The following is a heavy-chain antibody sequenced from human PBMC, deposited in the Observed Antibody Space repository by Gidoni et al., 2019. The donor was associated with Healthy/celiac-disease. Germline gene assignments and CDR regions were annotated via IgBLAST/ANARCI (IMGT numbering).Heavy chain of an antibody. CDR1: GYTFTGYY. CDR2: INPNSGGT. Sequence: QVQLGQSGAAGKKPGASVRVCCKASGYTFTGYYMNWVRQAPGQGLEWMGWINPNSGGTNYAQKFQGMVTMTSATSISTAYMELGRLRSDDTAVYYFASLIVVVPAGDWFDPWGQGTLVTFSS. J-gene: IGHJ5*02. D-gene: IGHD2-2*01. CDR3: ASLIVVVPAGDWFDP. V-gene: IGHV1-2*02.